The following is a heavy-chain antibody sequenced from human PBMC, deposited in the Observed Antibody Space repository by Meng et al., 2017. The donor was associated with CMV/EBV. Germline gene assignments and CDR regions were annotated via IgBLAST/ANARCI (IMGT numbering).Heavy chain of an antibody. J-gene: IGHJ4*02. CDR3: ARDSYCGGDCYSDY. CDR2: IYSGGST. D-gene: IGHD2-21*01. V-gene: IGHV3-66*02. CDR1: GFTVSSNY. Sequence: GESLKISCAASGFTVSSNYMSWVRQAPGKGLEWVSVIYSGGSTYYADSVKGRFTIPRDNSKNTLYLQMNSLRAEDTAVYYCARDSYCGGDCYSDYWGQGTLVTVSS.